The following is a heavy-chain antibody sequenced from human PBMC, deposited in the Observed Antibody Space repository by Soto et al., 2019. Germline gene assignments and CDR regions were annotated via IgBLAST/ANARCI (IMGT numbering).Heavy chain of an antibody. CDR1: GCTISTGGYT. CDR3: ASPKIAFYNWFDP. D-gene: IGHD3-3*02. J-gene: IGHJ5*02. CDR2: TYHSGNP. V-gene: IGHV4-30-2*01. Sequence: SETLSLTCDVSGCTISTGGYTLAWIRKPPGKALEWIGHTYHSGNPYYNPSLKSRVIISVDRSKNQFSLKLTSVTAADTAVYYCASPKIAFYNWFDPWGQGTLVTVSS.